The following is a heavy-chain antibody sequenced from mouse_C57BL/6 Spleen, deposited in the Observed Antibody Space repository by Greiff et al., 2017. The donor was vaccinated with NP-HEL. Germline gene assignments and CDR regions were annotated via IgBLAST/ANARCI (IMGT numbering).Heavy chain of an antibody. CDR2: ISYDGSN. CDR3: ARDSAY. CDR1: GYSITSGYY. V-gene: IGHV3-6*01. J-gene: IGHJ3*01. Sequence: EVKLMESGPGLVKPSQSLSLTCSVTGYSITSGYYWNWIRQFPGNKLEWMGYISYDGSNNYNPSLKNRISITRDTSKNQFFLKLNSVTTEDTATYYCARDSAYWGQGTLVTVSA.